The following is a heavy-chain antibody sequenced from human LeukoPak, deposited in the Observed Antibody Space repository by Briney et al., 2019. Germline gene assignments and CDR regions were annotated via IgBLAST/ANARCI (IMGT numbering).Heavy chain of an antibody. V-gene: IGHV3-7*01. Sequence: GGSLRVSCAASGFTFSNFWMSWVRQAPGKGLEWVAIINPDGSTTGYVDSVKGRFTISRDNAKNSLCLQLNSLRAEDTAVYYCVRDPGWGAFDIWGQGTMVTVSS. D-gene: IGHD3-16*01. CDR3: VRDPGWGAFDI. J-gene: IGHJ3*02. CDR2: INPDGSTT. CDR1: GFTFSNFW.